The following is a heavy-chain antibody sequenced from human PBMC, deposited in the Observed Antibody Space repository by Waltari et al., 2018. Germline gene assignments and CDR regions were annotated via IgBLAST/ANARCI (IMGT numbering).Heavy chain of an antibody. J-gene: IGHJ5*02. CDR3: ARDFCSGGSCYHGVSWFDP. CDR2: IIPIFGTA. V-gene: IGHV1-69*01. Sequence: QVQLVQSGAEVKKPGSSVKVSCKASGGTFRSYAISRVRQAPGQGLEWMGGIIPIFGTANYAQKFQGRVTITADESTSTAYMELSSLRSEDTAVYYCARDFCSGGSCYHGVSWFDPWGQGTLVTVSS. D-gene: IGHD2-15*01. CDR1: GGTFRSYA.